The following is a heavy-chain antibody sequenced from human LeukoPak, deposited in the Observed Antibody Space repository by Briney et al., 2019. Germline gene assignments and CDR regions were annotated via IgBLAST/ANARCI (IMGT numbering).Heavy chain of an antibody. J-gene: IGHJ5*02. D-gene: IGHD6-13*01. CDR3: ARPIAAAEDWFDP. CDR1: GGTFSSYA. V-gene: IGHV1-69*01. CDR2: IIPIFGTA. Sequence: ASVKVSCKASGGTFSSYAISWVRQAPGQGLEWMGGIIPIFGTANYAQKFQGRVTITADESTSTAYMELSSLRSEDTAVYYCARPIAAAEDWFDPWGQGTLVTVSS.